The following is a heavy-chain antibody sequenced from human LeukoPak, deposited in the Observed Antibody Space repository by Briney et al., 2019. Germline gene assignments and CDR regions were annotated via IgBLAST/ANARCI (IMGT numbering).Heavy chain of an antibody. Sequence: SETLSLTCTVSGGSISSYYWSWIRQPPGKGLEWIGYIYYSGSTNYNPSLKSRVTISVDTSKNQFSLKLSSVIAADTAVYYCARQLVTGRAFDIWGQGTMVTVSS. CDR3: ARQLVTGRAFDI. CDR1: GGSISSYY. V-gene: IGHV4-59*01. CDR2: IYYSGST. J-gene: IGHJ3*02. D-gene: IGHD6-13*01.